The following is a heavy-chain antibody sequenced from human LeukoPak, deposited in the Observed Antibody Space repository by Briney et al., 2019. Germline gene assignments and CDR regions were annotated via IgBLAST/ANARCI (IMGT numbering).Heavy chain of an antibody. D-gene: IGHD6-19*01. CDR1: GGSISSSSYY. CDR2: IYYSGST. CDR3: ARLPQEAVAGHDY. Sequence: PSETLSLTCTVSGGSISSSSYYWGWLRQPPGKGLEWVGSIYYSGSTYYNPSLKSRVTISVDTSKNQFSLKLSSVTAADTAVYYCARLPQEAVAGHDYWGQGTLVTVSS. J-gene: IGHJ4*02. V-gene: IGHV4-39*01.